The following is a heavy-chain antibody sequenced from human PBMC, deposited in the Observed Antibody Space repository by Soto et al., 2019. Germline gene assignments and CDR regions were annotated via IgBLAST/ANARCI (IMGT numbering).Heavy chain of an antibody. V-gene: IGHV3-23*01. CDR2: FSGSGDST. CDR1: GFTFRSYA. D-gene: IGHD3-3*02. CDR3: ARRSIGHQFDY. J-gene: IGHJ4*02. Sequence: EVQLLEAGGGLVQPGGSLRLSCVASGFTFRSYAMAWVRQAPGKGLDWVSAFSGSGDSTHYADSVRGGFTISRDNTKNTLFLQMHSLRTEDTAIYYCARRSIGHQFDYWGQGTLVTVS.